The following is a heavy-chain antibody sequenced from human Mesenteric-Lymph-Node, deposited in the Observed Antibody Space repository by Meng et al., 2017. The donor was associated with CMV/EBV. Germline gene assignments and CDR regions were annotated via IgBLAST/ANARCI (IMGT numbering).Heavy chain of an antibody. CDR2: IRYDAMSNT. CDR1: GFPFSSHA. V-gene: IGHV3-30*02. J-gene: IGHJ4*02. CDR3: AKEMEDILTGYLDY. Sequence: GGSLRLSCAASGFPFSSHAMHWVRQAPGKGLEWVACIRYDAMSNTYYADSVKGRFTISRDNSKSTLFLQMNSLRAEDTAVYYCAKEMEDILTGYLDYWGQGTLVTVSS. D-gene: IGHD3-9*01.